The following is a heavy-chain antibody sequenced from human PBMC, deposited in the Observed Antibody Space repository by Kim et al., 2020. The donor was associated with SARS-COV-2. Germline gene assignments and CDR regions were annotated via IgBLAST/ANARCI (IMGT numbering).Heavy chain of an antibody. CDR3: ARVVPVGLWSGEPNYFDY. D-gene: IGHD3-10*01. CDR1: GFTVSSNY. CDR2: IYSGGST. Sequence: GGSLRLSCAASGFTVSSNYMSWVRQAPGKGLEWVSAIYSGGSTYYADSVKGRFTISRDTSKNTLYLQMNSLRAEDTAVYYCARVVPVGLWSGEPNYFDYWGQGTLVTVSS. V-gene: IGHV3-53*01. J-gene: IGHJ4*02.